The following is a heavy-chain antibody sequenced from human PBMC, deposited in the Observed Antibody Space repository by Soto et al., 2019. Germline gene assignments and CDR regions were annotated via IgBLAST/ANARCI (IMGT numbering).Heavy chain of an antibody. Sequence: QVQLVESGGGLVKPGGSLRLSCAASGFTFSDFYMNWIRHAPGKGLEWLSYISGNGRTMYYADSVKGRFTISRDNTKKSLYLEMTSLRADDSAMYYCARDGRGPSALDLWGQGTLVTVSS. D-gene: IGHD1-26*01. V-gene: IGHV3-11*01. CDR2: ISGNGRTM. J-gene: IGHJ5*02. CDR1: GFTFSDFY. CDR3: ARDGRGPSALDL.